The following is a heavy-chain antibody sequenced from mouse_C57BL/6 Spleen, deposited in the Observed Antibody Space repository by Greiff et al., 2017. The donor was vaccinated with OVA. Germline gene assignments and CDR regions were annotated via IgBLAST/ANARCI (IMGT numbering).Heavy chain of an antibody. J-gene: IGHJ4*01. CDR1: GYTFTSYW. CDR2: IHPNSGST. D-gene: IGHD1-1*01. Sequence: VQLKQPGAELVKPGASVKLSCKASGYTFTSYWMHWVKQRPGQGLEWIGMIHPNSGSTNYNEKFKSKATLTVDKSSSTAYMQLSSLTSEDSAVYYCAREAGSSYGAMDYWGQGTSVTVSS. CDR3: AREAGSSYGAMDY. V-gene: IGHV1-64*01.